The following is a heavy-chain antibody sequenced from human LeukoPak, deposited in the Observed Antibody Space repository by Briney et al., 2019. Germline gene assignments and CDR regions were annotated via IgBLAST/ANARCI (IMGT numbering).Heavy chain of an antibody. V-gene: IGHV5-51*01. Sequence: GESLKVSCKGSGYSFSNYWIGWVRQMPGKGLEWMGIIYPGDSDTRYSPSFQGQVTISADKSISTAYLQWSSLKASDTAMYHCASPYYYGSGSYYHAFDIWGQGTMVTVSS. CDR1: GYSFSNYW. CDR3: ASPYYYGSGSYYHAFDI. D-gene: IGHD3-10*01. CDR2: IYPGDSDT. J-gene: IGHJ3*02.